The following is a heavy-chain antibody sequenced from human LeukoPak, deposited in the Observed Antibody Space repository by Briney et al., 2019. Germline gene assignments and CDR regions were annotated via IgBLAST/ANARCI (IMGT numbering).Heavy chain of an antibody. J-gene: IGHJ4*02. CDR2: IYYSGST. D-gene: IGHD3/OR15-3a*01. CDR3: ARQTGSGLFILP. V-gene: IGHV4-39*01. CDR1: GGSISSSSYY. Sequence: SETLSLTCTVSGGSISSSSYYWGWIRQPPGKGLEWIGFIYYSGSTYYNPSLKSRVTTSVDTSKNQFSLKLSSVTAADTAVYYCARQTGSGLFILPGGQGTLVTVSS.